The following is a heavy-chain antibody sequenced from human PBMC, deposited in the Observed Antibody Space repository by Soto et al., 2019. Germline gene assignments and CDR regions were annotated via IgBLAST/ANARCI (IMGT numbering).Heavy chain of an antibody. CDR1: GFTFSDHY. CDR2: IRDKTKSYTT. CDR3: FFLREGDHRYFYNFPARRPFDL. J-gene: IGHJ2*01. Sequence: GGSLRLSCAASGFTFSDHYMDWVRQVPGKGLEWVGRIRDKTKSYTTEYAASVKGRFTISRDGSKNSLYLQMNSLRTEDTAVYFFFFLREGDHRYFYNFPARRPFDL. V-gene: IGHV3-72*01. D-gene: IGHD3-10*01.